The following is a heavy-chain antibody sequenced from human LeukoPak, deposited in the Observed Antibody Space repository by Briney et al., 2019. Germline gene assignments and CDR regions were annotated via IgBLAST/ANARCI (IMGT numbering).Heavy chain of an antibody. V-gene: IGHV4-39*07. J-gene: IGHJ4*02. CDR2: IYYSGST. CDR3: ASTVGYSYGYVSFDY. D-gene: IGHD5-18*01. CDR1: GGSISSSSYY. Sequence: SETLSLTCTVSGGSISSSSYYWGWIRQPPGKGLEWIGSIYYSGSTYYNPSLKSRVTISVDTSKNQFSLKLSSVTAADTAVYYCASTVGYSYGYVSFDYWGQGTLVTVSS.